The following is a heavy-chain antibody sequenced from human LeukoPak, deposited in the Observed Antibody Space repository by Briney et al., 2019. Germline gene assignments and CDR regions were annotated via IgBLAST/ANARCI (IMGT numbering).Heavy chain of an antibody. CDR1: EFSVGSNY. CDR3: ARRAGAYSHPYDY. D-gene: IGHD4/OR15-4a*01. CDR2: IYSGGRR. J-gene: IGHJ4*02. Sequence: GGSLRLSCAASEFSVGSNYMTWVSQAPGKGLEWVSLIYSGGRRYYADSVKGRFTISRDNSKNTLYLQMNSLRAEDTAVYYCARRAGAYSHPYDYWGQGTLVTVSS. V-gene: IGHV3-66*04.